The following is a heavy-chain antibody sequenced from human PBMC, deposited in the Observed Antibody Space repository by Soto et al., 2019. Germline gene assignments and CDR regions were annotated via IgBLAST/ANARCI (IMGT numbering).Heavy chain of an antibody. Sequence: SETLSLTCTVSGGSISSSSYYWGWIRQPPGKGLEWIGSIYYSGSTYYNPSLKSRVTISVDTSKNQFSLKLSSVTAADTAVYYCARKVNGAVVDYFDYWGQGTLVTVSS. J-gene: IGHJ4*02. V-gene: IGHV4-39*01. D-gene: IGHD2-21*01. CDR1: GGSISSSSYY. CDR3: ARKVNGAVVDYFDY. CDR2: IYYSGST.